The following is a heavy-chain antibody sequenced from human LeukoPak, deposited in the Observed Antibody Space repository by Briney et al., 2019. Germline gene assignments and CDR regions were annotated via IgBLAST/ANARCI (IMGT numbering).Heavy chain of an antibody. CDR3: STGGQQTPYDYGMDV. CDR1: GFTFSNAW. D-gene: IGHD6-13*01. V-gene: IGHV3-15*01. Sequence: GGPLRLSCAASGFTFSNAWMSWVRQAPGKGLEWVGRINSKTDSRTTDYPAHVKGRFTISRDDSKNTLDLQMSSLKAEDTAVYYCSTGGQQTPYDYGMDVWGQGATVTVS. CDR2: INSKTDSRTT. J-gene: IGHJ6*02.